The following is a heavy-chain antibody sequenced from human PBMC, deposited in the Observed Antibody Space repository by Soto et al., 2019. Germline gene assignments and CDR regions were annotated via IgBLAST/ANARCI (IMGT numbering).Heavy chain of an antibody. CDR3: ARGEDRFGEVFAHFQDPLDY. CDR1: GGTFSSYA. Sequence: QVQLVQSGAEVKKPGSSVKVSCKASGGTFSSYAISWVRQAPGQGLEWMGGIIPIFGTANYAQKFQGRVTVTAGESRSPAHMELSSLRSEDPAVYYCARGEDRFGEVFAHFQDPLDYWGQGTLVTVSS. V-gene: IGHV1-69*12. J-gene: IGHJ4*02. D-gene: IGHD3-10*01. CDR2: IIPIFGTA.